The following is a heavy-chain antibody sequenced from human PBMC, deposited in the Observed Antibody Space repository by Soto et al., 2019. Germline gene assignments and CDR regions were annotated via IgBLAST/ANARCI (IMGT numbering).Heavy chain of an antibody. CDR2: IDTSGDAM. CDR1: GFTFSSYE. D-gene: IGHD4-17*01. V-gene: IGHV3-48*03. J-gene: IGHJ4*02. CDR3: ASDYGGNTFDD. Sequence: GGSMRLSCAASGFTFSSYEMNWVRQAPGKGLEWVSYIDTSGDAMFYADSVKGRFAVSRDNTMNSLYLQMNSLRAEDTAVYYCASDYGGNTFDDWGQGALVTVSS.